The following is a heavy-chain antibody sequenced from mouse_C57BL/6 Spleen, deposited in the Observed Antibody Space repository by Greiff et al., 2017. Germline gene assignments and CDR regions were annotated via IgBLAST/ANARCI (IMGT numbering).Heavy chain of an antibody. Sequence: LVESGPELVKPGASVKISCKASGYAFSSSWMNWVKQRPGKGLEWIGRLYPGDGDTNYNGKFKGKATLTADKSSSTAYMQLSSLSSEDSAVYFCAPSDSSGYVLDYWGQGTTLTVSS. CDR1: GYAFSSSW. J-gene: IGHJ2*01. V-gene: IGHV1-82*01. CDR3: APSDSSGYVLDY. CDR2: LYPGDGDT. D-gene: IGHD3-2*02.